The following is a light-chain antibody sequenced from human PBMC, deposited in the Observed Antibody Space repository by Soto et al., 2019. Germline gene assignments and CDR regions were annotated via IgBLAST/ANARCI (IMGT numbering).Light chain of an antibody. V-gene: IGKV3-20*01. Sequence: DMVLTQSPGTLSLSPGERATLSRRASQSVSNNYLAWYQQKPGQAPRLLIYGADNRAAGIPDRFSGSGSGTDFTLTISSLEPEDCAVYYCQQYGSSGTFGQGTKVEIK. J-gene: IGKJ1*01. CDR2: GAD. CDR1: QSVSNNY. CDR3: QQYGSSGT.